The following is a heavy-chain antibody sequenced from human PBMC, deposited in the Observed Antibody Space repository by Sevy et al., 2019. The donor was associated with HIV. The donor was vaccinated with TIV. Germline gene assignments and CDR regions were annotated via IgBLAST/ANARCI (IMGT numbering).Heavy chain of an antibody. CDR2: IIPIFGTA. V-gene: IGHV1-69*13. CDR3: ARDSIAARPRWFDP. D-gene: IGHD6-6*01. Sequence: ASLKVSCKASGGTFSSYAISWVRQAPGQGLEWMGGIIPIFGTANYAQKFQGRVTITADESTSTAYMELSSLRSEDTAVYYCARDSIAARPRWFDPWGQGTLVTVSS. CDR1: GGTFSSYA. J-gene: IGHJ5*02.